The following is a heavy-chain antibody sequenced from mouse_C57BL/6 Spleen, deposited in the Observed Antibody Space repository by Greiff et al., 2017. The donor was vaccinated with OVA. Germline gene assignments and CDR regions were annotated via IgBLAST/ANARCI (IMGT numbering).Heavy chain of an antibody. CDR3: ARDGSSFFAY. D-gene: IGHD1-1*01. CDR1: GYAFSSSW. V-gene: IGHV1-82*01. Sequence: QVQLQQSGPELVKPGASVKISFKASGYAFSSSWMNWVKQRPGKGLEWIGRIYPGDGDTNYNGKFKGKATLTADKSSSTAYMQLSSLTSEDSAVYFCARDGSSFFAYWGQGTLVTVSA. J-gene: IGHJ3*01. CDR2: IYPGDGDT.